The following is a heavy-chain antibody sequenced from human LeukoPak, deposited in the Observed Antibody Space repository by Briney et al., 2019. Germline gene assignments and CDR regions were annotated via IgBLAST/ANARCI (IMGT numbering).Heavy chain of an antibody. CDR1: GYTFSGYY. D-gene: IGHD1-26*01. Sequence: GASVKVSCKASGYTFSGYYMHWVRQAPGQGLEWMGWINPNSGDTNYAQKFQGRVTMTRDTSISTAYMELSRLRSDDTAVYYCARNSIVGATTGFDYWGQGTLVTVSS. CDR2: INPNSGDT. J-gene: IGHJ4*02. V-gene: IGHV1-2*02. CDR3: ARNSIVGATTGFDY.